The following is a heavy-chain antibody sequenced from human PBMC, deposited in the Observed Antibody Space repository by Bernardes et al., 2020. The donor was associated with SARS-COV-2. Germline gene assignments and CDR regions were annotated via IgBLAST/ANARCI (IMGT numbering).Heavy chain of an antibody. CDR3: ARCTVYSGSTIGNYYGLDV. CDR2: IYPGDSDT. Sequence: GESLKISCKGSGYSFATDWIGWVRQMPGKGLEWMGIIYPGDSDTRYSPSFQGQVTISADKSIRTAYLQWSSLKASDTAMYYCARCTVYSGSTIGNYYGLDVWGRGTKVTVSS. CDR1: GYSFATDW. V-gene: IGHV5-51*01. J-gene: IGHJ6*02. D-gene: IGHD1-26*01.